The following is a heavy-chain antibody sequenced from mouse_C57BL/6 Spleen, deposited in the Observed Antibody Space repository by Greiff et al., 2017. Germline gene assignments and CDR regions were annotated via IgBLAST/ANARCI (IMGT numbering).Heavy chain of an antibody. CDR3: ARHEVHFDY. Sequence: EVKLMESGGDLVKPGGSLKLSCAASGFTFSSYGMSWVRQTPDKRLEGVATISSGGSYTYYPDSVKGRFTISRDNAKNTLYLQMSSLKSEDTAMYYCARHEVHFDYWGQGTTLTVSS. CDR1: GFTFSSYG. J-gene: IGHJ2*01. V-gene: IGHV5-6*01. CDR2: ISSGGSYT.